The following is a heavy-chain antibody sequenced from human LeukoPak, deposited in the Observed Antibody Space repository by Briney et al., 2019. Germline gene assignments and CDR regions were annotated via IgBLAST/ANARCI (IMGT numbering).Heavy chain of an antibody. V-gene: IGHV3-49*03. CDR1: GFTFGDCA. J-gene: IGHJ4*02. Sequence: GGSLRLSCTASGFTFGDCAMSWFRQAPGKGLEWVGFIRSKAYGGTTEYAASVKGRFTISRDDSKSIAYLQMNSLKTEDTAVYSCAREGNYYGSGSYDYWGQGTLVTVSS. D-gene: IGHD3-10*01. CDR3: AREGNYYGSGSYDY. CDR2: IRSKAYGGTT.